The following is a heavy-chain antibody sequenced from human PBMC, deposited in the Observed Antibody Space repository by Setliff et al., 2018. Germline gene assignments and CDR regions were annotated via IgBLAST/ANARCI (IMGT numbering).Heavy chain of an antibody. D-gene: IGHD2-2*01. CDR2: VYHRGST. J-gene: IGHJ6*03. CDR3: AREGRSSTRGWYMDA. CDR1: NFSLTSGFF. Sequence: SATLSLTCTVSNFSLTSGFFWAWVRQPPGKGLEWIATVYHRGSTDYKPSLKSRATISVDTSKNQFSLKLTSMTAADTAVYFCAREGRSSTRGWYMDAWGKGTSVTV. V-gene: IGHV4-38-2*02.